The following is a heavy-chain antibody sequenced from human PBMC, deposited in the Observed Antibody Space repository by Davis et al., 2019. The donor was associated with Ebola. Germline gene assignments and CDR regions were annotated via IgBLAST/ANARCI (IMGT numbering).Heavy chain of an antibody. Sequence: PSETLSLTCAVYGGSFSGYYWSWIRQPPGKGLEWIGEINHSGSTNYNPSLKSRVTISVDTSKNQFSLKLSSVTAADTAVYYCARGHPHLNCSSTSCDTFDYWGQGTLVTVSS. D-gene: IGHD2-2*02. CDR1: GGSFSGYY. CDR2: INHSGST. V-gene: IGHV4-34*01. CDR3: ARGHPHLNCSSTSCDTFDY. J-gene: IGHJ4*02.